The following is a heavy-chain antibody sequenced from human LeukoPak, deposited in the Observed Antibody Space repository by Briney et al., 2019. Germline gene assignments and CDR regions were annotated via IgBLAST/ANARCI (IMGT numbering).Heavy chain of an antibody. D-gene: IGHD3-3*01. CDR3: ARDDGFLEAFDY. CDR2: IYYSGST. V-gene: IGHV4-59*01. J-gene: IGHJ4*02. Sequence: SETLSLTCTVSGGSISSYYWSWIRQPPGKGLEWIGYIYYSGSTNYNPSLKSRVTMSVDTSKNQFSLKLSSVTAADTAVYYCARDDGFLEAFDYWGQGTLVTVSS. CDR1: GGSISSYY.